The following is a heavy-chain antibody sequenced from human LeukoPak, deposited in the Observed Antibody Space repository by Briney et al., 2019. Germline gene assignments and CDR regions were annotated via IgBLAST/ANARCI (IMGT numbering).Heavy chain of an antibody. J-gene: IGHJ4*02. CDR1: GFTFDDYA. D-gene: IGHD3-10*01. CDR3: TRDTDFGSPTNYFDH. CDR2: ISWVGQTT. Sequence: PGESLRLSCAASGFTFDDYAMHWVRQAPGKGLEWVSLISWVGQTTYYAGSVRGRFTVSRGNSKNSLFLEMKSLTTDDTAFYYCTRDTDFGSPTNYFDHWGQGTLVSVSS. V-gene: IGHV3-43*01.